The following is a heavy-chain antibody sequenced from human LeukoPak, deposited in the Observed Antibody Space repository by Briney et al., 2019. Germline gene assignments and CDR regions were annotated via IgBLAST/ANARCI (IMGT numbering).Heavy chain of an antibody. CDR3: AREGRTGYSSGWLDY. Sequence: ASVKVSCKASGGTFSSYAISRVRQAPGQGLEWMGGIIPIFGTANYAQKFQGRVTITADESTSTAYMELSSLRSEDTAVYYCAREGRTGYSSGWLDYWGQGTLVTVSS. V-gene: IGHV1-69*13. J-gene: IGHJ4*02. CDR2: IIPIFGTA. D-gene: IGHD6-19*01. CDR1: GGTFSSYA.